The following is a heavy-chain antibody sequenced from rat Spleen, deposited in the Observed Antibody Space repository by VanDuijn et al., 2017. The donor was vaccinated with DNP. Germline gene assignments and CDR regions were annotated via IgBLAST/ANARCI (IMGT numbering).Heavy chain of an antibody. D-gene: IGHD1-6*01. J-gene: IGHJ3*01. CDR2: IRYDGGST. CDR3: ARQRVMYTTATGFAY. Sequence: EVQLVESGGGLVQPGRSLKLSCAASGFTFSDYYMAWVRQAPTKGLEWVAYIRYDGGSTYYGDSVKGRFTISRDNAKSTLYLQMNSLRSEDTATYYCARQRVMYTTATGFAYWGQGTLVTVSS. CDR1: GFTFSDYY. V-gene: IGHV5-22*01.